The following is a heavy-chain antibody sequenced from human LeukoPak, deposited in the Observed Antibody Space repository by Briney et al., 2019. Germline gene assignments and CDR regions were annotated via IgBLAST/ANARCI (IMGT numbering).Heavy chain of an antibody. CDR1: GFTFSSYA. Sequence: GGSLRLSCAASGFTFSSYAMSWVRQAPGKGLEWVSVISNSGGNTYYADSVKGRFTISRDNSKNTLYLQMNSLRAEDTAVYHCAKDSGGGVNSPINYWGQGTLVTVSS. CDR3: AKDSGGGVNSPINY. J-gene: IGHJ4*02. CDR2: ISNSGGNT. V-gene: IGHV3-23*01. D-gene: IGHD2-15*01.